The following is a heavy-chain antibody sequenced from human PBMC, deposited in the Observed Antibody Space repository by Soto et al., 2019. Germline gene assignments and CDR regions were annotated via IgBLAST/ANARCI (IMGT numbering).Heavy chain of an antibody. D-gene: IGHD3-10*01. Sequence: QVQLVQSGAEVKKPGASVKVSCKASGYTFTSYAMHWVRQAPGQRLEWMGWINAGNGNTKYSQKFQGRVTITRDTSASTAYMELSRLRSEDTAVYYCARSRGYYGSGSYFWFDYWGQGTLVTVSS. CDR3: ARSRGYYGSGSYFWFDY. CDR1: GYTFTSYA. J-gene: IGHJ4*02. V-gene: IGHV1-3*01. CDR2: INAGNGNT.